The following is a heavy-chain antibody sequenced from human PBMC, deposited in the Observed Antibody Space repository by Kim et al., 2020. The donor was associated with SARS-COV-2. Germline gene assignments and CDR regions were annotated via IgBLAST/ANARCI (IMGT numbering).Heavy chain of an antibody. J-gene: IGHJ6*02. D-gene: IGHD4-17*01. CDR2: ISYDGSNK. CDR3: AKEGSLDYGDNYYYYGMDV. Sequence: GGSLRLSCAASGFTFSSYGMHWVRQAPGKGLEWVAVISYDGSNKYYADSVKGRFTISRDNSKNTLYLQMNSLRAEDTAVYYCAKEGSLDYGDNYYYYGMDVWGQGTTVTVSS. V-gene: IGHV3-30*18. CDR1: GFTFSSYG.